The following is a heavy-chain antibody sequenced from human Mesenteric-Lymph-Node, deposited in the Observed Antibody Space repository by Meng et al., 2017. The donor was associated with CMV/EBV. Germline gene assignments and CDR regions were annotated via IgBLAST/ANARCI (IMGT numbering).Heavy chain of an antibody. Sequence: GGSLRLSCAASGFIFSDYYMSWIRRAPGKGLEWVSYISSSGSTTYYADSVKGRFTISRDNAKNSLYLQMNSLRAEDTAVYYCASSLRALGGMDVWGQGTTVTVSS. V-gene: IGHV3-11*04. J-gene: IGHJ6*02. D-gene: IGHD4-17*01. CDR1: GFIFSDYY. CDR2: ISSSGSTT. CDR3: ASSLRALGGMDV.